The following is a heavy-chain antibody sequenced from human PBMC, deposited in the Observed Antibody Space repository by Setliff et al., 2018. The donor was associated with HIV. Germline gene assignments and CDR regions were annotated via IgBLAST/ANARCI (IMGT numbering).Heavy chain of an antibody. CDR1: GFTFSRYS. Sequence: PGGSLRLSCAASGFTFSRYSMNWVRQAPGKGLEWVSYISSSGSLIYYADSVKGRFTISRDNSKNMLYLQMNSLRAEDTAVYYCAKGQDGLRYNWFDPWGHGTLVTVSS. J-gene: IGHJ5*02. CDR2: ISSSGSLI. CDR3: AKGQDGLRYNWFDP. V-gene: IGHV3-21*04.